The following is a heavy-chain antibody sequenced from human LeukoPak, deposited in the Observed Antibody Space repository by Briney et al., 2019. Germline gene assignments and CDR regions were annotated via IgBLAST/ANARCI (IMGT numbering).Heavy chain of an antibody. D-gene: IGHD5-24*01. Sequence: GRSLRLSCAASGFTFSSYGMHWVRQAPGKGLEWVAVISYDGSNKYYADSVKGRFTISRDNSKNTLYLQMNSLRAEDMAVYYCAKEFNGYNSPYYFDYWGQGTLVTVSS. J-gene: IGHJ4*02. CDR1: GFTFSSYG. V-gene: IGHV3-30*18. CDR2: ISYDGSNK. CDR3: AKEFNGYNSPYYFDY.